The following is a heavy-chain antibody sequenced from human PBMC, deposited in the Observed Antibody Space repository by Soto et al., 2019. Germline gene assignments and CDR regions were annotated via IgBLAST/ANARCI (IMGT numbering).Heavy chain of an antibody. CDR1: GFTFSNYA. CDR3: ARDGGGGVQLDY. J-gene: IGHJ4*02. CDR2: IGISSGYI. V-gene: IGHV3-21*01. Sequence: EVPLVESGGGLVKPGGSLRLSCAASGFTFSNYAMNWVRQAPGKGLEWVSSIGISSGYIFYADSLKGRFTISRDNAKNSLYLQISSLRAEDTAVYYCARDGGGGVQLDYWGQGTLVTVSS. D-gene: IGHD3-16*01.